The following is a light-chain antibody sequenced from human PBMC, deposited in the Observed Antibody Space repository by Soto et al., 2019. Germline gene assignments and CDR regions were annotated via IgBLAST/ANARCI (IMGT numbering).Light chain of an antibody. CDR1: SSDVGGYNY. V-gene: IGLV2-8*01. Sequence: QSALTQPPSASGSPGQSVTISCTGSSSDVGGYNYVSWYQQYPGKAPKLMIYDVSKRPSGVPDRFSGSKSGNTASLTVSGLQAEDEADYYCSSYAGTNNALFGGGTKPTVL. J-gene: IGLJ2*01. CDR3: SSYAGTNNAL. CDR2: DVS.